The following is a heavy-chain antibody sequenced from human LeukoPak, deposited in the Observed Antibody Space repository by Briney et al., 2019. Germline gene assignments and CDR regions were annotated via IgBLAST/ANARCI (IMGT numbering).Heavy chain of an antibody. V-gene: IGHV4-34*01. CDR2: INHSGST. CDR1: GGSFSGYY. CDR3: ARDYDYWNGYYRYYFDY. Sequence: SETLSLTCAVYGGSFSGYYWSWIRQPPGKRLEWIGEINHSGSTNYNPSLKSRVTISVDTSKNQFSLKLSSVTAADTAVYYCARDYDYWNGYYRYYFDYWGQGTLVTVSS. D-gene: IGHD3-3*01. J-gene: IGHJ4*02.